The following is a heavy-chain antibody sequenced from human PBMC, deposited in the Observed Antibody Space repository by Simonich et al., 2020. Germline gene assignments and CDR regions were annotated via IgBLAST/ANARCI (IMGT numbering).Heavy chain of an antibody. V-gene: IGHV1-2*06. Sequence: QVQLVQSGAEVKKPGASVKVSCKASGYTFTGYYMHWVRQAPGQGLEWMGRINPNSGGTNYAQKFEGRVTMTRDTSISTAYMELSRLRSDDTAVYYCARVRSSSWYWFDPWGQGTLVTVSS. J-gene: IGHJ5*02. CDR3: ARVRSSSWYWFDP. CDR2: INPNSGGT. CDR1: GYTFTGYY. D-gene: IGHD6-13*01.